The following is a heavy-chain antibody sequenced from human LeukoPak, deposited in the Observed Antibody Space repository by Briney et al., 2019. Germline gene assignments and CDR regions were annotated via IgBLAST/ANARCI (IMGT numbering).Heavy chain of an antibody. CDR1: GGSFSGYY. J-gene: IGHJ5*02. V-gene: IGHV4-34*01. CDR2: INHSGST. D-gene: IGHD2-2*01. Sequence: SGTLSLTCAVYGGSFSGYYWSWIRQPPGKGLEWIGEINHSGSTNYNPSLKSRVTISVDTSKNQFSLKLSSVTAADTAVYYCARGDCSSSSCYFFSYWFDPWGQGTLVTVSS. CDR3: ARGDCSSSSCYFFSYWFDP.